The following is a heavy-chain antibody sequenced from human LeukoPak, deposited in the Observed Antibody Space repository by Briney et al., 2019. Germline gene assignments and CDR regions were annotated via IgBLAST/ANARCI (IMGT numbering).Heavy chain of an antibody. D-gene: IGHD1-26*01. V-gene: IGHV1-24*01. J-gene: IGHJ5*01. CDR1: GYSLRELS. CDR3: AKHKGLLLDS. CDR2: FDLGDVET. Sequence: ASVKVSCKVSGYSLRELSTHWYRRAPGQGLEWMGGFDLGDVETIYAQKLKARVTMTEDTSTATCTLGLRSLRSEDTGVYFCAKHKGLLLDSWGQGTPVPVPS.